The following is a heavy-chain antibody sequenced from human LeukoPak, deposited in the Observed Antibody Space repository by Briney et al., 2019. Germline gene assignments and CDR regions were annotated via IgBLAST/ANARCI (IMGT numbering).Heavy chain of an antibody. CDR1: GGSISSGGYS. D-gene: IGHD3-22*01. J-gene: IGHJ4*02. CDR3: ARSRSGHYRYLEF. Sequence: PSQTLSLTCAVSGGSISSGGYSWSWIRQPPGKGLEWIGYIYHSGSTYYNPSLKSRVTISVDRSKNQFSLKLSSVTAADTAVYYCARSRSGHYRYLEFWGQGTLVTVSS. V-gene: IGHV4-30-2*01. CDR2: IYHSGST.